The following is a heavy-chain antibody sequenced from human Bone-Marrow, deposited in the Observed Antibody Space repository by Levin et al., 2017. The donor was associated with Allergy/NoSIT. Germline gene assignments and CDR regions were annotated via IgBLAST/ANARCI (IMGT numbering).Heavy chain of an antibody. V-gene: IGHV3-15*07. CDR1: GLSFSDAW. CDR3: TTDWAYNNQNWFDP. J-gene: IGHJ5*02. D-gene: IGHD1-14*01. Sequence: PGGSLRLSCAASGLSFSDAWMNWVRQAPGKGLEWVGRLKSTTDGGTTDYAAPVKGRFTISRDDSKNTLYLQMNSLKIEDTAVYYCTTDWAYNNQNWFDPWGQGTLVTVSS. CDR2: LKSTTDGGTT.